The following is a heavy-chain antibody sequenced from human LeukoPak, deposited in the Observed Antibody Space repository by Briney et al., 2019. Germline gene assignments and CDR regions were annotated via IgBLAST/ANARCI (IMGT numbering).Heavy chain of an antibody. CDR2: ISRDGTT. J-gene: IGHJ4*02. V-gene: IGHV3-69-1*01. Sequence: GGSLRLSCAASGFTFSKYDMYWIRQAPGKGLECVSVISRDGTTYYADSVKGRFTISRDNAKNSLYLQMNSLRAEDTAVYYCASSEWLGYWGQGTLVTVSS. D-gene: IGHD3-3*01. CDR3: ASSEWLGY. CDR1: GFTFSKYD.